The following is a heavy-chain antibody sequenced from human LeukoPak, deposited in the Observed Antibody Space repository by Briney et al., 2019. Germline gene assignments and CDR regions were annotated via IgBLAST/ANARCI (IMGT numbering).Heavy chain of an antibody. V-gene: IGHV3-15*01. CDR3: TTREYDFFDY. CDR2: IKSKTDGGTT. D-gene: IGHD3-3*01. Sequence: GGSLRLSCAASGFTFSTYAMSWVRQAPGKGLEWVGRIKSKTDGGTTDYAAPVKGRFTISRDDSKNTLYLQMNSLKTEDTAVYYCTTREYDFFDYWGQGTLVTVSS. CDR1: GFTFSTYA. J-gene: IGHJ4*02.